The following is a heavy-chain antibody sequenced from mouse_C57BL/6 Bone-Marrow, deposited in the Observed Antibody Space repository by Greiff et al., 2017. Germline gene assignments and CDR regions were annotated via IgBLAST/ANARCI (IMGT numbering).Heavy chain of an antibody. D-gene: IGHD1-1*01. CDR2: IDPSDSYT. CDR3: ARPNYYGSSYGFAY. CDR1: GYTFTSYW. V-gene: IGHV1-50*01. J-gene: IGHJ3*01. Sequence: LQQPGAELVKPGASVKLSCKASGYTFTSYWMQWVKQRPGQGLEWIGEIDPSDSYTNYNQKFKGKATLTVDTSSSTAYMQLSSLTSEDSAVYYCARPNYYGSSYGFAYWGQGTLVTVSA.